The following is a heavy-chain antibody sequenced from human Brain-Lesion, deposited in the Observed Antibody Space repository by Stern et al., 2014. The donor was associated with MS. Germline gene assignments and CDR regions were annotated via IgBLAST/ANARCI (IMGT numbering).Heavy chain of an antibody. V-gene: IGHV2-70*01. CDR2: VDWDDEK. J-gene: IGHJ4*02. Sequence: QITLKESGPALVKPTQSLTLTCTFSGFSLSTPGVGGTWTRQPPGKALEWLALVDWDDEKYYSTSLKTRLSIFKDTSKNQVVLTMTNMDPVDTATYYCARMRYSGDYFIDYWGQGTLVTVSS. CDR1: GFSLSTPGVG. D-gene: IGHD5-12*01. CDR3: ARMRYSGDYFIDY.